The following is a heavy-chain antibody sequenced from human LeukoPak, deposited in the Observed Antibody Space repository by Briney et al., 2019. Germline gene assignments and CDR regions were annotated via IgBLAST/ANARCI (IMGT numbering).Heavy chain of an antibody. V-gene: IGHV3-30*02. CDR1: GFSFSSYG. Sequence: TGGSLRLSCDASGFSFSSYGMHWVRRAPGKGLEWITFIRFDGSEKYYADSVKGRFTISRDYSKNTLFLQMSSLRPEDTAVYYCALGKNFGYHYFDFWGQGALVTVSS. CDR3: ALGKNFGYHYFDF. D-gene: IGHD2-2*03. J-gene: IGHJ4*02. CDR2: IRFDGSEK.